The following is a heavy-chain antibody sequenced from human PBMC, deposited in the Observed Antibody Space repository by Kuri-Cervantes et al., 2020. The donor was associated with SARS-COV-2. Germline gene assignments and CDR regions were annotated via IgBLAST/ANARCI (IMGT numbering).Heavy chain of an antibody. CDR3: ARRLTSTITIFGVVTRQGFDY. Sequence: SETLSLTCAGYSGSFSDYYWSWIRQTPEMGLEWIGEINHSGSTNYNPSLKSRVTISVDTSKNQFSLKLSSVTAADTAVYYCARRLTSTITIFGVVTRQGFDYWGQGTLVTVSS. D-gene: IGHD3-3*01. V-gene: IGHV4-34*01. CDR2: INHSGST. CDR1: SGSFSDYY. J-gene: IGHJ4*02.